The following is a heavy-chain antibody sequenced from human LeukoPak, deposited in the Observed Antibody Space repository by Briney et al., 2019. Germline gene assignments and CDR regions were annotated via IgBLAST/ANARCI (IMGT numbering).Heavy chain of an antibody. V-gene: IGHV1-2*02. Sequence: ASVKVSCKASGYTFTGYYLHWVRQAPGQGLEWMGWIYPNTGGTKSTQKFQGRVSMTRDTSITTAYMEINRLTSDDTAVYYWAREPGTATGYWGQGPRVTVPS. CDR2: IYPNTGGT. D-gene: IGHD1-1*01. J-gene: IGHJ4*02. CDR3: AREPGTATGY. CDR1: GYTFTGYY.